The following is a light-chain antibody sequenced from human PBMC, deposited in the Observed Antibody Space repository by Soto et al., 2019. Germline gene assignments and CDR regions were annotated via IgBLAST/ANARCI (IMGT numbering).Light chain of an antibody. CDR1: QNIYIW. CDR2: KAS. Sequence: QMTQSPCTLSASVGDRVTITCRASQNIYIWLAWYQKKPGKAPNLLIYKASTLQSGVPSRFSGNGSGTEFTLTITSLQPDDSATYYCQQYNGLPTWTFGQGTKVDIK. CDR3: QQYNGLPTWT. J-gene: IGKJ1*01. V-gene: IGKV1-5*03.